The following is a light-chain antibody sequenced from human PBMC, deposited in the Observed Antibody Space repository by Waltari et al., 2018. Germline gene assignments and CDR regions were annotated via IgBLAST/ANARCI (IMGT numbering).Light chain of an antibody. CDR3: QHYLRFPVT. V-gene: IGKV3-20*01. CDR1: QSVSRA. Sequence: EIVLTQSPGTLSLSRGARATVPCRASQSVSRALAWYQQKPGQAPRVLIYGAPTRATGIPERFSGSGSGTDFSLTISSLEPDDFAVYYCQHYLRFPVTFGQGTTVEI. CDR2: GAP. J-gene: IGKJ1*01.